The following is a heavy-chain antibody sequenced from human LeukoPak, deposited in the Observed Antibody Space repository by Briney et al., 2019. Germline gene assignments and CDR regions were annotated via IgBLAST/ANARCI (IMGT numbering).Heavy chain of an antibody. CDR3: ARGGTPGYSSGRIDY. V-gene: IGHV3-53*04. CDR2: IYSAGNT. CDR1: GLTVSSNY. J-gene: IGHJ4*02. D-gene: IGHD6-19*01. Sequence: GGSLRLSCVAPGLTVSSNYMSWVRQAPGKGLEWVSVIYSAGNTYYADSVKGRFTISRHNSENTLYLQMNSLRVEDTAVYYCARGGTPGYSSGRIDYWGQGTLVTVSS.